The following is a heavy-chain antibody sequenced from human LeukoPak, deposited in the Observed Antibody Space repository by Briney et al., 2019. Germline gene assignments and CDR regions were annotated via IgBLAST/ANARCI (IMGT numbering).Heavy chain of an antibody. Sequence: ASVKVSCKASGGTFSSHSISWVRQAPGQGLEWMGGILPIFGTSNSAQRFQGRLTVTKDESTDTAYMELNSLRSEDTAVYYCAKSAGDYYSHMDVWGKGTTVTVSS. CDR1: GGTFSSHS. V-gene: IGHV1-69*05. D-gene: IGHD3-10*01. CDR3: AKSAGDYYSHMDV. CDR2: ILPIFGTS. J-gene: IGHJ6*03.